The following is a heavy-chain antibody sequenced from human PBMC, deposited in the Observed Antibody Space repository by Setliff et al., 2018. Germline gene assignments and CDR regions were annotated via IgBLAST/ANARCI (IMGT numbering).Heavy chain of an antibody. CDR1: SFNLANYA. D-gene: IGHD4-17*01. CDR2: IHSDGITT. J-gene: IGHJ5*02. Sequence: LRLSCVASSFNLANYAVTWVRQAPGKGLEWVSSIHSDGITTYYADSVKGRFTISRDNSRNTLSLQMNSLRAEDTASYYCARDPIGDYVGAFDPWGQGIVVTVS. CDR3: ARDPIGDYVGAFDP. V-gene: IGHV3-23*01.